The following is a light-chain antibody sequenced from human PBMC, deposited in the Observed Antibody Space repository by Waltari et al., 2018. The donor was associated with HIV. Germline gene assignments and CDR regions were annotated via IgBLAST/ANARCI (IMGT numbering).Light chain of an antibody. CDR2: DAS. CDR3: QTYDNLPYT. V-gene: IGKV1-33*01. Sequence: IQMIQPPSSLSASFGARVTITYQASQNLSKHLIWDQHKPGKAPKLLIYDASNLETGVPSIFSGSGSETDFNFTISSLKPEAIVTYYCQTYDNLPYTFGQGTKLKIK. J-gene: IGKJ2*01. CDR1: QNLSKH.